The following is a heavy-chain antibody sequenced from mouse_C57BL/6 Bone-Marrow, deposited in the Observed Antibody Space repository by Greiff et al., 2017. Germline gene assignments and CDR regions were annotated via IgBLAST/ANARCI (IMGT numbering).Heavy chain of an antibody. V-gene: IGHV10-1*01. CDR1: GFSFNTYA. D-gene: IGHD1-1*01. J-gene: IGHJ4*01. Sequence: EVQLVESGGGLVQPKGSLKLSCAASGFSFNTYAMNWVRQAPGKGLEWVARIRSKSNNYATYYAESVKDRFTISSDDSESMLYLQMNNLKTEDTAMYYCVRGSYGSSHSYAMDYWGQGTSVTVSS. CDR2: IRSKSNNYAT. CDR3: VRGSYGSSHSYAMDY.